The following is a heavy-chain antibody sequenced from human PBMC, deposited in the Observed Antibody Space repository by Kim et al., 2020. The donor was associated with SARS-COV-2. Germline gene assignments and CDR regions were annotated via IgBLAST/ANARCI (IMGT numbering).Heavy chain of an antibody. CDR3: ARSGFVVVIAPNAFDI. J-gene: IGHJ3*02. CDR1: GYSFTSYW. Sequence: GESLKISCKGSGYSFTSYWIGWVRQMPGKGLEWMGIIYPGDSDTRYSPSFQGQVTISADKSISTAYLQWSSLKASDTAMYYCARSGFVVVIAPNAFDIWGQGTMVTVSS. D-gene: IGHD2-21*01. V-gene: IGHV5-51*01. CDR2: IYPGDSDT.